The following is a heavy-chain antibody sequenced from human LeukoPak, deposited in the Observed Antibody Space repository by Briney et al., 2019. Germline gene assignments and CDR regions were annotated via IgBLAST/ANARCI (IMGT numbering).Heavy chain of an antibody. CDR2: IYISGST. J-gene: IGHJ6*03. D-gene: IGHD3-10*01. CDR1: GFTVSSSY. CDR3: ARGEYYYYYYLDV. V-gene: IGHV3-66*02. Sequence: GGSLRLSCAASGFTVSSSYMSWVRQAPGKGLEWVAVIYISGSTYYADAVECRFIISRDNSKNTLYLQMNSLRAADTAVYYCARGEYYYYYYLDVWGKGTTVTVSS.